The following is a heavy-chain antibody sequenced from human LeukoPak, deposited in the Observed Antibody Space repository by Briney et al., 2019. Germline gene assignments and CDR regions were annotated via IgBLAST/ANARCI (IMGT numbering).Heavy chain of an antibody. V-gene: IGHV1-18*01. D-gene: IGHD2-21*02. CDR3: ARADSDYFDY. Sequence: VASVTVSFTASGYTFTSYGISWVRQAPGQGLEWMGWISAYNGNTNYAQKLQGRVTMTTDTSTSTAYMELRSLRSDDTAVYYCARADSDYFDYWGQGTLVTVSS. J-gene: IGHJ4*02. CDR2: ISAYNGNT. CDR1: GYTFTSYG.